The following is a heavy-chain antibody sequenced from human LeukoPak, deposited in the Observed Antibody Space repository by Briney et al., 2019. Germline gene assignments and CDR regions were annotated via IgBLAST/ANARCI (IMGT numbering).Heavy chain of an antibody. D-gene: IGHD3-10*01. CDR1: GFTFSSYG. V-gene: IGHV3-30*02. Sequence: GGSLRLSCAASGFTFSSYGMHWVRQAPGKGLEWVAFIRYDGSNKYYADSVKGRFTISRDNSKNTLYLQMNSLRAEDTAVYYCAKDLLLWFGELGWYFDYWGQGTLVTVSS. J-gene: IGHJ4*02. CDR3: AKDLLLWFGELGWYFDY. CDR2: IRYDGSNK.